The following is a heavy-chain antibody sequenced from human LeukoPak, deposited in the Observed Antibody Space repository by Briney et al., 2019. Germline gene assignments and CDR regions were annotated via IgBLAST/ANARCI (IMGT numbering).Heavy chain of an antibody. D-gene: IGHD2-2*01. CDR2: ISAYNGNT. J-gene: IGHJ6*02. V-gene: IGHV1-18*01. CDR3: ARGRQGYCSSTSCHQPLYYYYGMDV. CDR1: GYTFTSYG. Sequence: GASVKVSCKASGYTFTSYGISWVRQAPGQGLEWMGWISAYNGNTNYAQKLQGRVTITADKSTSTAYMELSSLRSEDTAVYYCARGRQGYCSSTSCHQPLYYYYGMDVWGQGTTVTVSS.